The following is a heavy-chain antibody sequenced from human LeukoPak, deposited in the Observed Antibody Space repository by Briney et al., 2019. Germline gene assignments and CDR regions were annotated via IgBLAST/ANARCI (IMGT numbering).Heavy chain of an antibody. CDR2: FDPEDGET. D-gene: IGHD2-2*01. Sequence: GASVKVSCKVSGYTLTELSMHWVRQAPGKGLEWMGGFDPEDGETIYAPKFQGRVTMTEDTSTDTAYMELSSLRSEDTAVYYCAAEYCSSTSCYFAAFDIWGQGTMVTVSS. V-gene: IGHV1-24*01. CDR3: AAEYCSSTSCYFAAFDI. CDR1: GYTLTELS. J-gene: IGHJ3*02.